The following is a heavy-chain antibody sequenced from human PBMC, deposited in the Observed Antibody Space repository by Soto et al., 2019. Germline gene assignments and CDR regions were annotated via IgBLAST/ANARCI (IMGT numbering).Heavy chain of an antibody. V-gene: IGHV5-10-1*01. CDR3: ARRRSSCWYSMEV. Sequence: AGESLKISCKGSGYSFTSYWISCVRQMPGKGLEWMGRIDPSDSYTNCSPSFQGHVTISVDKSISTAYLQWSSLKASDTAMYYCARRRSSCWYSMEVWGQGTPLTVSS. D-gene: IGHD6-13*01. CDR2: IDPSDSYT. J-gene: IGHJ6*02. CDR1: GYSFTSYW.